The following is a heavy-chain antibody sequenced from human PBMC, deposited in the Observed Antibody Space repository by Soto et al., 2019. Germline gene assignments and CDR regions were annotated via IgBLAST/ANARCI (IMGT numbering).Heavy chain of an antibody. CDR2: IFSNDEK. D-gene: IGHD6-13*01. J-gene: IGHJ4*02. CDR3: ARVIEKLDVSSCFDY. CDR1: GFSLSNTRMG. Sequence: QVTLKESGPVLVKPTETLTLTCTVSGFSLSNTRMGVSWIRQPPGKALEWLAHIFSNDEKSYSPSLKSRLTSSKDTTKSQIVLTMTTMDTVDTATSACARVIEKLDVSSCFDYWGQGTLVTVSS. V-gene: IGHV2-26*01.